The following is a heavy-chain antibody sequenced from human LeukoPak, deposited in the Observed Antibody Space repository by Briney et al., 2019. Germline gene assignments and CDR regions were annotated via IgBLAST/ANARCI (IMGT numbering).Heavy chain of an antibody. Sequence: GGSLRLSCEASGFTFSTYNMNWVRQATGKGLECVAKIKEDGSEAHYVDSVKGRFTISRDNAKKSLYLQMNSLRAEDTAVYYCARDYTGGWNDYWGQGIRVTVSS. V-gene: IGHV3-7*01. D-gene: IGHD7-27*01. CDR3: ARDYTGGWNDY. J-gene: IGHJ4*02. CDR2: IKEDGSEA. CDR1: GFTFSTYN.